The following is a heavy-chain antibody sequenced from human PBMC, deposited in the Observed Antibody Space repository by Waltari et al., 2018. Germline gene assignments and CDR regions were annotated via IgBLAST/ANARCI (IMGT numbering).Heavy chain of an antibody. CDR1: GDSHSSSSFY. CDR2: IDSSATI. D-gene: IGHD3-9*01. CDR3: ARSGNYDILTGYSPDAFDV. V-gene: IGHV4-39*01. J-gene: IGHJ3*01. Sequence: QVQLQESGPGLVKPSETLSLTCSVSGDSHSSSSFYWGWFPQPPGKGLEWIGTIDSSATIYYNPSLNRRVTISEDTSKNQVSLRLRSVTAADTAVYYCARSGNYDILTGYSPDAFDVWGQGTMVTVSS.